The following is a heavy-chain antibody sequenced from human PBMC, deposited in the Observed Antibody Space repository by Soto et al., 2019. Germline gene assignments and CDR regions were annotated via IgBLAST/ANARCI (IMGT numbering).Heavy chain of an antibody. J-gene: IGHJ4*02. Sequence: GGSLRLSCAASGFTFSSYVMSWVRQAPGKGLEWVSTISAGGSSTYYADSVKGRFTISRDNSKNTLYLQMNSLRPEDTAVYYCAKDLASIAAAGRVDYWGQGTLVTVSS. D-gene: IGHD6-13*01. V-gene: IGHV3-23*01. CDR1: GFTFSSYV. CDR3: AKDLASIAAAGRVDY. CDR2: ISAGGSST.